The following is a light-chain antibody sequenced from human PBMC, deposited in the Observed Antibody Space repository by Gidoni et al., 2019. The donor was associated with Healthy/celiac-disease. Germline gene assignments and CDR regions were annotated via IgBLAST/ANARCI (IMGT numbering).Light chain of an antibody. CDR2: GAS. Sequence: EIVLTQSPGTLSLSPGERDTLSCRASQSVSSSYLAWYQQKPGQAPRLLIYGASSRATGIPDRFSGSGYGTDFTLTISRLEPEDFAVYYCQQYGSSPPMYTFXXXTKLEIK. V-gene: IGKV3-20*01. CDR1: QSVSSSY. J-gene: IGKJ2*01. CDR3: QQYGSSPPMYT.